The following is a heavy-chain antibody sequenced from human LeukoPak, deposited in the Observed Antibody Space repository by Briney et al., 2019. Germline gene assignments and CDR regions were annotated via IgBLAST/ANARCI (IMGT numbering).Heavy chain of an antibody. CDR3: AREMATIADAFDI. D-gene: IGHD5-24*01. CDR1: GFTFSSYA. CDR2: ISYDGSNK. Sequence: PGGSLRLSCAASGFTFSSYAMHWVRQAPGKGLEWVAVISYDGSNKYYADSVKGRFTISRDNSKNTLYLQMNSLRAEDTAVYYCAREMATIADAFDIWGQGTMVTVSS. J-gene: IGHJ3*02. V-gene: IGHV3-30-3*01.